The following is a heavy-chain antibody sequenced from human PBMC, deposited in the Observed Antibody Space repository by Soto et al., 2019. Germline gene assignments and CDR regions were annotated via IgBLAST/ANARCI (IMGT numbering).Heavy chain of an antibody. J-gene: IGHJ3*02. CDR3: TTDALCGSYRAPSWGLDAFDI. CDR2: IKSKTDGGTT. D-gene: IGHD1-26*01. V-gene: IGHV3-15*01. CDR1: GFTFSNAW. Sequence: GGSLRLSCAASGFTFSNAWMSWVRQAPGKGLEWVGRIKSKTDGGTTDYATPVKGRFSISRDDSKNTLYLQMNSLKTEDTAVYYCTTDALCGSYRAPSWGLDAFDIWGQGTMVTVSS.